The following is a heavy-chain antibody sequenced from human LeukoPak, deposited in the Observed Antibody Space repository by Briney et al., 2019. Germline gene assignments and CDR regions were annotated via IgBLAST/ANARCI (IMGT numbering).Heavy chain of an antibody. CDR2: INHSGST. D-gene: IGHD5-12*01. CDR3: ARARRGYVRLDY. Sequence: PSETLSLTCTVSGASINTYYWTWIRQSPGKGLEWIGEINHSGSTNYNPSLTRRVTMSVDTSKNQFSLNLSAATAADTAVYYCARARRGYVRLDYWGQGTLVTVSS. V-gene: IGHV4-34*01. CDR1: GASINTYY. J-gene: IGHJ4*02.